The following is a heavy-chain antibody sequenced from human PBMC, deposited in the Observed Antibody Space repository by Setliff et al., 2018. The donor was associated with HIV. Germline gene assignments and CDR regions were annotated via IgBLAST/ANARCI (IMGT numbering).Heavy chain of an antibody. V-gene: IGHV4-34*01. J-gene: IGHJ2*01. CDR2: INHSGST. CDR1: GGSFISYY. CDR3: ARAAPDTVMVQDAWYFDL. Sequence: SETLSLTCAVYGGSFISYYWTWIRQPPGKGLEWIGEINHSGSTNYNPSLKSRVTISVDTSKNQFSLKLSSVTAADTAVYYCARAAPDTVMVQDAWYFDLWGRGTLVTVSS. D-gene: IGHD5-18*01.